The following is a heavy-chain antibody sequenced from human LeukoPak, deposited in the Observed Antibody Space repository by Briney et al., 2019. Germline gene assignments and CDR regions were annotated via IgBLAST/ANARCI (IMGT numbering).Heavy chain of an antibody. CDR1: GGSFSGYY. CDR2: INHSGST. Sequence: KPSETLSLTCAVYGGSFSGYYWSWIRQPPGKGLEWIGEINHSGSTNYNPSLKSRVTISVDTSKNQFSLKLSSVTAADTAVYYCARDEVGAAHWGQGTLVTVSS. J-gene: IGHJ4*02. CDR3: ARDEVGAAH. D-gene: IGHD1-26*01. V-gene: IGHV4-34*01.